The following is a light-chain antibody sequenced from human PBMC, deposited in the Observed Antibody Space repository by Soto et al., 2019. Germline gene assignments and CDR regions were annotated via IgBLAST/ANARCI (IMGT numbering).Light chain of an antibody. V-gene: IGLV6-57*04. J-gene: IGLJ3*02. CDR2: EDD. CDR1: SGRVASNY. Sequence: NFMLTQPHSVSESPGKTVTISCTRSSGRVASNYVQWYQQRPGSAPTTVIFEDDQRPSGVPDRFSGSIDSSSNSAFLTISGLNTEDAADYYCQSSDSPKEVFGGGTKLTVL. CDR3: QSSDSPKEV.